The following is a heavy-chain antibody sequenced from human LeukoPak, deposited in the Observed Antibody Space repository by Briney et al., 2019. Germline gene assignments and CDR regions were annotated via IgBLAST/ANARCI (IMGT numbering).Heavy chain of an antibody. CDR1: GGTFSSFA. CDR2: IIPYLGIP. D-gene: IGHD3-22*01. CDR3: ARGGHYDVDAMDV. V-gene: IGHV1-69*04. J-gene: IGHJ6*02. Sequence: SVKVSCKALGGTFSSFAISWVRQAPGQGLEWMGRIIPYLGIPKYAQKFQDRVTITADRSTSTAYMELSNLRSEDTAVYYCARGGHYDVDAMDVWGQGITVTVSS.